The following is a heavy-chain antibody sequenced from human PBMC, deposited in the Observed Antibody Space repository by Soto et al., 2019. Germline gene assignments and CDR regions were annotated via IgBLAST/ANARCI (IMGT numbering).Heavy chain of an antibody. J-gene: IGHJ6*02. D-gene: IGHD3-10*01. CDR3: ARGMIRGVVYYGVEV. CDR2: MSFDGSYK. CDR1: GFSFSSCD. Sequence: QEQLVESGGGAVQPGRSLRLSCTASGFSFSSCDMHWVRQAPGEGLEWVSAMSFDGSYKHYADSVKGRFTISRDNSENTLYLQMNGLRPEDTAVYFCARGMIRGVVYYGVEVWGQGTTVTVS. V-gene: IGHV3-30*03.